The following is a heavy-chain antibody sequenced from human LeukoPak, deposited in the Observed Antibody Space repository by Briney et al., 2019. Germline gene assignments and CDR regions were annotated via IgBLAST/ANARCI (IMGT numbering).Heavy chain of an antibody. D-gene: IGHD3-10*01. CDR1: GYTFTDYY. V-gene: IGHV1-2*02. CDR3: ACITVRDDSY. CDR2: INPNSGGT. J-gene: IGHJ4*02. Sequence: ASVKVSCKASGYTFTDYYMHWVRQAPGQGLEWMGWINPNSGGTKYAQKFQGRVTMTRDTSISTAYMELSRLRSDDTAVYYCACITVRDDSYWGQGTLVTVSP.